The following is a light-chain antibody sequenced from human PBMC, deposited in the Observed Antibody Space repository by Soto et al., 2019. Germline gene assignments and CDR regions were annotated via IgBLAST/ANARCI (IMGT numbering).Light chain of an antibody. CDR2: DVS. Sequence: QSVLTQPASVSVSPGQSITISCTGTSSDVGGYNYVSWYQQHPDKAPKLMIYDVSNRPSGVSNRFSGSKSGNTASLTISGLQAEDEADYYCSSYTSSNSWVFGGGTKLTVL. CDR1: SSDVGGYNY. CDR3: SSYTSSNSWV. V-gene: IGLV2-14*01. J-gene: IGLJ3*02.